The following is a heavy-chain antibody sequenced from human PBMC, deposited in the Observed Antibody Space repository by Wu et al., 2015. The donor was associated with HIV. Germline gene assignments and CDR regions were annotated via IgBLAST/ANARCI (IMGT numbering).Heavy chain of an antibody. J-gene: IGHJ6*02. CDR2: IIPIFGTT. CDR3: TRDDPXIVISNYYCGMDV. V-gene: IGHV1-69*05. CDR1: GDTFSSYG. D-gene: IGHD2-21*01. Sequence: QVQVVQSGAEVKKPGSSVKVSCKTSGDTFSSYGISWVRQAPGQGLEWMGGIIPIFGTTNYAQKFQGRVTITTDESTSTAYMELSSLTSEDTAVYYCTRDDPXIVISNYYCGMDVWGQGTTVTVSS.